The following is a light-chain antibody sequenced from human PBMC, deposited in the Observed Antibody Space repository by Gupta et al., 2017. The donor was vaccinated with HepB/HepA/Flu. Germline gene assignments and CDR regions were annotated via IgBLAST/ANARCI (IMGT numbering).Light chain of an antibody. Sequence: YELTQPPSVSVSPGKTARITSSGDKLWDKYACWYQQKPDQSPVLVIYQESKRPSGIPERFSGSNSRNTATLTISGTQAMDEADYYCQARDSSTVVFGGGTKLTGL. CDR1: KLWDKY. J-gene: IGLJ3*02. CDR2: QES. V-gene: IGLV3-1*01. CDR3: QARDSSTVV.